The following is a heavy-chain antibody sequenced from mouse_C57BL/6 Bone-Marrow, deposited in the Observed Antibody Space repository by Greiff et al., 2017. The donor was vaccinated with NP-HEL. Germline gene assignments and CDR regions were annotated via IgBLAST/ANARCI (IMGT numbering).Heavy chain of an antibody. CDR1: GYTFTSYW. Sequence: VQLQQPGAELVRPGTSVKLSCKASGYTFTSYWMHWVKQRPGQGLEWIGVIDPSDSYTNYNQKFKGKATLTVDTSSSTAYMQLSSLTSEDSAVYYCARDYYDYAWLAYWGQGTLVTVSA. CDR2: IDPSDSYT. CDR3: ARDYYDYAWLAY. V-gene: IGHV1-59*01. J-gene: IGHJ3*01. D-gene: IGHD2-4*01.